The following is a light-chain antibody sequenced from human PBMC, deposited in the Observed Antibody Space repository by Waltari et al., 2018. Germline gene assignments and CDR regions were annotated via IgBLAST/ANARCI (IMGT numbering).Light chain of an antibody. CDR3: QQYYSIPYT. J-gene: IGKJ2*01. CDR1: QSVLYTSNNKNY. CDR2: WAS. V-gene: IGKV4-1*01. Sequence: DIVMTQSLDSLAVSLGERATINRKSSQSVLYTSNNKNYLAWYQQKPGQPPKLLIYWASTRESGVPDRFSGSGSGTDFTLTISSLQAEDVAVYYCQQYYSIPYTFGPGTKLEIK.